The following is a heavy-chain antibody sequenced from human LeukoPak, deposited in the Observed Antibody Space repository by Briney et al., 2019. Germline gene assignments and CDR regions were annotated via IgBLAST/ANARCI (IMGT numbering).Heavy chain of an antibody. CDR3: ARAGVVPAAINRAFDI. CDR2: IYYNGDT. Sequence: SQTLSLTCTVSGGSISSGSYYWSWIRQPPGKGLEWIGYIYYNGDTYYSPSLKSRVSISVDTSKNQFSLKLSSVTAADTAVYYCARAGVVPAAINRAFDIWGQGSVVTVSS. J-gene: IGHJ3*02. CDR1: GGSISSGSYY. D-gene: IGHD2-2*02. V-gene: IGHV4-30-4*08.